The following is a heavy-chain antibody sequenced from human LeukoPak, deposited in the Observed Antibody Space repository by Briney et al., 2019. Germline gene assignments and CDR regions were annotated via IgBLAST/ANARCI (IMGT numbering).Heavy chain of an antibody. Sequence: SHTLSLTCAISGDSVHSINAAWNWITQSPSRGLGLVGRTHYRSKWYKEYAVSAKSRITVNPDTSKNQCSLQLNSVTPEHTAVYYCARYGSGSSPSMAFDYWGQGTLVTVSS. CDR2: THYRSKWYK. D-gene: IGHD3-10*01. V-gene: IGHV6-1*01. J-gene: IGHJ4*02. CDR1: GDSVHSINAA. CDR3: ARYGSGSSPSMAFDY.